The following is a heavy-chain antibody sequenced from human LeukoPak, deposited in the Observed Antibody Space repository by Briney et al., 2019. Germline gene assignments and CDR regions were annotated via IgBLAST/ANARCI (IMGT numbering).Heavy chain of an antibody. CDR3: ARESPVGYFDY. CDR1: GGSIRSYY. V-gene: IGHV4-59*01. Sequence: SETLSLTCTVSGGSIRSYYWSWIRQPPGKGLEWIGYIFYSGGANYNPSLKSRVTISVDTSKNQFSLKLTSVTAADTAVYYCARESPVGYFDYWGQGTLVTVSS. J-gene: IGHJ4*02. CDR2: IFYSGGA.